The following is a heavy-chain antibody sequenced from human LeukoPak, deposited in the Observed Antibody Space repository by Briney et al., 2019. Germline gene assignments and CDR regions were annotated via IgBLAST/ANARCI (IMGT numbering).Heavy chain of an antibody. CDR2: ISAYNGNT. D-gene: IGHD3-10*01. CDR1: GYTFTSYG. V-gene: IGHV1-18*01. Sequence: ASVKLSCNSSGYTFTSYGISWVRQPPGQGLEWMGWISAYNGNTTYAQKLKGRVTMTTDTSTSTAYMELRSLRSDDTAVYYCARDVGFGELSNDYWGQGTLVTVSS. J-gene: IGHJ4*02. CDR3: ARDVGFGELSNDY.